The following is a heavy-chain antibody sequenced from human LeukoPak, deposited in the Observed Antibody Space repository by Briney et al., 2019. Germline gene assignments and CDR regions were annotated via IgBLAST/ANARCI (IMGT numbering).Heavy chain of an antibody. CDR1: GFTFSSYS. V-gene: IGHV3-21*01. D-gene: IGHD2-15*01. Sequence: GGSLTLSCAASGFTFSSYSMNWVRQAPGKGLEWVSSISNSSSYIYYADSVTGRFTISRDNAKNSLYLQMNSLRADDTAVYYCARDAVVYYSGGNGYGSTYYYIDVWGKGATVSVSS. CDR3: ARDAVVYYSGGNGYGSTYYYIDV. CDR2: ISNSSSYI. J-gene: IGHJ6*03.